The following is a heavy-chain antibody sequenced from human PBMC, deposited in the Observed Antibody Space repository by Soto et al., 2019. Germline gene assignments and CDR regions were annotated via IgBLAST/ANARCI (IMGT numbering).Heavy chain of an antibody. V-gene: IGHV1-69*13. CDR1: GGTFSSYA. CDR3: ARAGTDCSSTSCYAGIFLVYYYYYGMDV. Sequence: SSVKVSCKASGGTFSSYAISWVRQAPGQGLEWMGGIIPIFGTANYAQKFQGRVTITADESTSTAYMELSSLRSEDTAVYYCARAGTDCSSTSCYAGIFLVYYYYYGMDVWGQ. D-gene: IGHD2-2*01. J-gene: IGHJ6*02. CDR2: IIPIFGTA.